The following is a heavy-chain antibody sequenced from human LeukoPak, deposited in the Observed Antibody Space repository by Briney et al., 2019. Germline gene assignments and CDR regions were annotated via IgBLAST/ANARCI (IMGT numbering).Heavy chain of an antibody. CDR3: AKEYSGYDYAFDY. CDR2: IRYDGSNK. J-gene: IGHJ4*02. Sequence: SGGSLRLSCAASGFIFSSYGMHWVRQAPGKGLEWVAFIRYDGSNKYYADSVKGRFTISRDNSKNTLYLQMNSLRAEDTAVYYCAKEYSGYDYAFDYWGQGTLVTVSS. D-gene: IGHD5-12*01. V-gene: IGHV3-30*02. CDR1: GFIFSSYG.